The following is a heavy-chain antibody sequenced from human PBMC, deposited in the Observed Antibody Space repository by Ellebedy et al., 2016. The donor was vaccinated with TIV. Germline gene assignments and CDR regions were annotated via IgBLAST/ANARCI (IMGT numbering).Heavy chain of an antibody. D-gene: IGHD2-21*01. CDR2: IFHGGST. V-gene: IGHV3-66*01. CDR3: AITYHTFYGMDV. CDR1: GFPVSTPY. J-gene: IGHJ6*02. Sequence: GESLKISCEASGFPVSTPYMSWVRQAPGKGLEWVAVIFHGGSTYYANSVKGRFTVSRDNSKNTLFLQMSALRTEDTAVYYCAITYHTFYGMDVWGQGTTVTVSS.